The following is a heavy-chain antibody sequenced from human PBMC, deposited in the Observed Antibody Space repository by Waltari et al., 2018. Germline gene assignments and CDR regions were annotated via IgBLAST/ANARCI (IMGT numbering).Heavy chain of an antibody. J-gene: IGHJ6*02. CDR3: AAVIAAAGTPYYYYGMDV. Sequence: QLQLQESGPGLVKPSETLSLTCTVSGGSISSSSYYWGWIRQPPGKGLEWIGSIYYRGSTYYNPSLKSRGTISVDTSKNQFSLKLSSVTAADTAVYYCAAVIAAAGTPYYYYGMDVWGQGTTVTVSS. D-gene: IGHD6-13*01. V-gene: IGHV4-39*01. CDR2: IYYRGST. CDR1: GGSISSSSYY.